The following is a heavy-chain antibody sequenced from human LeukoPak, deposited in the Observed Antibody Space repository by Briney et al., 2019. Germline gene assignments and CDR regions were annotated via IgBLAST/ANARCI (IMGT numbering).Heavy chain of an antibody. D-gene: IGHD4-17*01. CDR1: GFTFSSYG. Sequence: PGRSLRLSCAASGFTFSSYGMHWVRQAPGKGLEWVGRIKSKTDGGTTDYAAPVKGRFTISRGDSKNTLYLQMNSLKTEDTAVYYCTIPLIYGDYVGYWGQGTLVTVSS. CDR3: TIPLIYGDYVGY. J-gene: IGHJ4*02. CDR2: IKSKTDGGTT. V-gene: IGHV3-15*01.